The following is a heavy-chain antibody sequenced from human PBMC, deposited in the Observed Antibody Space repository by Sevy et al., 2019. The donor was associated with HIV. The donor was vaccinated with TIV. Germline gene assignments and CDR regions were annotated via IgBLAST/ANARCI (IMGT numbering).Heavy chain of an antibody. D-gene: IGHD3-10*01. V-gene: IGHV3-11*01. CDR2: FYWSDI. CDR3: ARGHYGLDV. Sequence: GGSLRLSCAASGFTLSEHYTSWIRQAPGKGLEWVSYFYWSDIFYADSVKGRFAISRDNAKNSLYLQMNSLRVDDTAVYYCARGHYGLDVWGQGTTVTVSS. CDR1: GFTLSEHY. J-gene: IGHJ6*02.